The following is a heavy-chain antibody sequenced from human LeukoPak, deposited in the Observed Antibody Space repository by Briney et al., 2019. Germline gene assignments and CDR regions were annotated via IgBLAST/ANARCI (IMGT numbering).Heavy chain of an antibody. CDR3: ARSEGYSSGWYEGPDAFDI. Sequence: GGSLRLSCAASGFTFSNYGMHWVRQAPGKGLEWVSSISSSSSYIYYADSVKGRFTISRDNAKNTLYLQMNSLRAEDTAVYYCARSEGYSSGWYEGPDAFDIWGQGTMVTVSS. CDR1: GFTFSNYG. D-gene: IGHD6-19*01. V-gene: IGHV3-21*01. J-gene: IGHJ3*02. CDR2: ISSSSSYI.